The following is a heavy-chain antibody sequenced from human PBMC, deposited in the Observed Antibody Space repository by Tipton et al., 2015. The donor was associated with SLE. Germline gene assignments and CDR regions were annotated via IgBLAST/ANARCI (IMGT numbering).Heavy chain of an antibody. CDR1: GFTFSSYA. CDR3: AISYSNRFFDY. D-gene: IGHD4-11*01. CDR2: ISYDGSNK. V-gene: IGHV3-30*04. Sequence: SLRLSCAASGFTFSSYAMHWVRQAPGKGLEWVAVISYDGSNKYYADSVKGRFTISRDNAKNSLYLQMNSLRAEDTAVYYCAISYSNRFFDYWGQGTLVTVSS. J-gene: IGHJ4*02.